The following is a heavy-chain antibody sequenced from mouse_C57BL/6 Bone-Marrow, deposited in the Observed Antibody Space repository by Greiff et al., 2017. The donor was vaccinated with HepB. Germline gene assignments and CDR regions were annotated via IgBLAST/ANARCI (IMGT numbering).Heavy chain of an antibody. V-gene: IGHV2-9-1*01. Sequence: VHLVESGPGLVAPSQSLSITCTVSGFSLTSYAISWVRQPPGKGLEWLGVIWTGGGTNYNSALKSKLSISKDNSKSQVFLKMNSLQTDDTAMYYCARMEGRRPLYCFDYWGQGTTLTVSS. CDR1: GFSLTSYA. CDR2: IWTGGGT. D-gene: IGHD6-1*01. CDR3: ARMEGRRPLYCFDY. J-gene: IGHJ2*01.